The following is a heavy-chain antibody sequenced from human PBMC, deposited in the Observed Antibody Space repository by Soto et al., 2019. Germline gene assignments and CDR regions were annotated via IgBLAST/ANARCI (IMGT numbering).Heavy chain of an antibody. CDR3: ASLTIFGVVTTYGMDV. Sequence: QVQLVQYGAEVKKPGSSVKVSCKASGGTFSSYAISWVRQAPGQGLEWMGVIIPIFGTANYAQKFQGRVTITSAESTSTASMELSSLISEDTAVYYCASLTIFGVVTTYGMDVLGQWTTVTVSS. V-gene: IGHV1-69*01. CDR2: IIPIFGTA. J-gene: IGHJ6*02. CDR1: GGTFSSYA. D-gene: IGHD3-3*01.